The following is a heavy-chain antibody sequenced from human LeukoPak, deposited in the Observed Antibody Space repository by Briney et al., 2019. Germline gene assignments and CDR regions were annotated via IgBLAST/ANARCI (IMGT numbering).Heavy chain of an antibody. D-gene: IGHD2-2*01. J-gene: IGHJ6*02. CDR2: IYYSGST. CDR3: ARDWGYCSSISCLEGPYYYYGMDV. V-gene: IGHV4-59*01. CDR1: GGSISSYY. Sequence: PSETLSLTCTVSGGSISSYYWSWIRQPPGKGLEWIGYIYYSGSTNYNPSLKSRVTISVDTSKNQFSLKLSSVTAADTAVYYCARDWGYCSSISCLEGPYYYYGMDVWGQGTTVTVSS.